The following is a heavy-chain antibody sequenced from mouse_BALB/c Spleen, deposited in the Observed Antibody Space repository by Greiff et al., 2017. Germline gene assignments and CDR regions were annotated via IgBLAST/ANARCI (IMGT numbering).Heavy chain of an antibody. Sequence: DVKLVESGGGLVKPGGSLKLSCAASGFTFSSYAMSWVRQTPEKRLEWVASISSGGSTYYPDSVKGRFTISRDNARNILYLQMSSLRSEDTAMYYCARESYGYDANYFDYWGQGTTLTVSS. CDR2: ISSGGST. J-gene: IGHJ2*01. D-gene: IGHD2-2*01. CDR1: GFTFSSYA. V-gene: IGHV5-6-5*01. CDR3: ARESYGYDANYFDY.